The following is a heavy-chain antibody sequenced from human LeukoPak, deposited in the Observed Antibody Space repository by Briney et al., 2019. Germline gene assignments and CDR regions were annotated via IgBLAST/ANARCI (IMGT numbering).Heavy chain of an antibody. Sequence: AASVKVSCKASGYTFTGYYMHWVRQAPGQGLEWMGIINPSGGSTTNAQKFQSRVIMTRDMSTSTVYMELSSLRSEDTAVYFCARYGHSPFFDYWGQGTLVIVSS. D-gene: IGHD4-17*01. CDR1: GYTFTGYY. CDR3: ARYGHSPFFDY. V-gene: IGHV1-46*01. CDR2: INPSGGST. J-gene: IGHJ4*02.